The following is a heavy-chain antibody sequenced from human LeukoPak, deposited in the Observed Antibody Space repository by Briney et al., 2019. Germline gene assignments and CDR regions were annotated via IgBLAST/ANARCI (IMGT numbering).Heavy chain of an antibody. Sequence: GASVKVSCKASGYTFTGYYMHWVRQAPGQGLEWMGWINPNSGGTNYAQKFQGRVTMTRDTSISTAYMELSRLRSDDTAVYYCARFRRDYYYYYGMDVWGQGTTVTVSS. CDR2: INPNSGGT. J-gene: IGHJ6*02. CDR1: GYTFTGYY. CDR3: ARFRRDYYYYYGMDV. V-gene: IGHV1-2*02.